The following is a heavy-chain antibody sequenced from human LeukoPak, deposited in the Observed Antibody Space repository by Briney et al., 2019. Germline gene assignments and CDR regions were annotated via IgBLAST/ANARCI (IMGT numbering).Heavy chain of an antibody. V-gene: IGHV3-21*01. CDR1: GFTFSSYS. CDR3: ARASSSPAAASTFDY. D-gene: IGHD2-2*01. J-gene: IGHJ4*02. Sequence: GGSLRISCAASGFTFSSYSMNWVRQAPGKGLEWVSSISSSSSYIYYADSVKGRFTISRDNAKNSLYLQMNSLRAEDTAVYYCARASSSPAAASTFDYWGQGTLVTVSS. CDR2: ISSSSSYI.